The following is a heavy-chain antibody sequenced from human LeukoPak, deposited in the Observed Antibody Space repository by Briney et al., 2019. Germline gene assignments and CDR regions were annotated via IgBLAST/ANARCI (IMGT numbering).Heavy chain of an antibody. CDR2: IWNDGSNK. CDR3: GRAPGDFDY. Sequence: GGSLRLSCAASGFTFSVYGMHWLRQAPGKGLEWVAVIWNDGSNKYYADSVKGRFTISRDNSKNTLYLQMNSLRAEDTAVYSCGRAPGDFDYWGQGTLVTVSS. J-gene: IGHJ4*02. V-gene: IGHV3-33*01. CDR1: GFTFSVYG.